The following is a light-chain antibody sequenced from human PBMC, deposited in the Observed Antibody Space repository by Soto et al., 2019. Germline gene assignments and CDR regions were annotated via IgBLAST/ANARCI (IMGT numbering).Light chain of an antibody. V-gene: IGLV1-51*01. CDR1: SSNIENNP. Sequence: QSVLTQPPSVSAAPGQRVTISCSRSSSNIENNPVSWYQQLPGTVPRLPIHDNDKRPSGIPDRFSGSKSGTSATLGITGLQTGDEADYYCGTWDSSLSAGVFGGGTKLTVL. CDR2: DND. J-gene: IGLJ2*01. CDR3: GTWDSSLSAGV.